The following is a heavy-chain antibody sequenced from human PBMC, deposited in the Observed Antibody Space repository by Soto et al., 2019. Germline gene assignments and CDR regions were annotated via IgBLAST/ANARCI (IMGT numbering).Heavy chain of an antibody. CDR1: GFPFSSYG. D-gene: IGHD4-17*01. Sequence: LRLSCAASGFPFSSYGMHWVRQAPGTGLEWVAVISYDGSNKYYADSVKGRFTISRDNSKNTLYLQMNSLRAEDTAVYYCAKDYGDSYYYHYGMDVWGQGTTVTVSS. V-gene: IGHV3-30*18. J-gene: IGHJ6*02. CDR2: ISYDGSNK. CDR3: AKDYGDSYYYHYGMDV.